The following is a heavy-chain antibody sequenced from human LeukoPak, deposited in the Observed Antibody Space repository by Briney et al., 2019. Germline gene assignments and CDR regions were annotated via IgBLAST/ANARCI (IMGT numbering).Heavy chain of an antibody. D-gene: IGHD4-17*01. V-gene: IGHV3-72*01. CDR2: TRTKAKDYTT. CDR3: ARGPTVTSNYLYGMDV. CDR1: GFTFSDHY. Sequence: GGSLRLSCATSGFTFSDHYMDWVRQAPGKGLEWVARTRTKAKDYTTEYAASVKGRFTVSRDESMHSLYLQMNSLKTEDTAVYYCARGPTVTSNYLYGMDVWGQGTTVTVSS. J-gene: IGHJ6*02.